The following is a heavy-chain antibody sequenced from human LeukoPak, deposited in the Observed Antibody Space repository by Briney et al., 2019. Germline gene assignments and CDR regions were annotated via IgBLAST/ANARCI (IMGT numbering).Heavy chain of an antibody. Sequence: ASVKVSCKASGYTFTGYYMHWVRQAPGQGLEWMGWINPNSGGTNYAQKFQGRVTMTRDTSISTAYMELSRLRSDDTAVYYCARDPLDCSGGSCSDYWGQGTLVTVSS. CDR2: INPNSGGT. CDR1: GYTFTGYY. D-gene: IGHD2-15*01. J-gene: IGHJ4*02. V-gene: IGHV1-2*02. CDR3: ARDPLDCSGGSCSDY.